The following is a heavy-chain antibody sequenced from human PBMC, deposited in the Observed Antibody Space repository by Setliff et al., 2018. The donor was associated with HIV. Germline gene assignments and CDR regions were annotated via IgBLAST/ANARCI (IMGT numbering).Heavy chain of an antibody. Sequence: PGGSLRLSCAPSGFTLGSYAMSWVRQAPGKGLEWVSVISGSGDSTFYADSLKGRFTISRDNSKNTLCLQMNSLRAEDTALYYCSKGHPDGDPYYFDYWGQGTLVTVSS. CDR1: GFTLGSYA. J-gene: IGHJ4*02. V-gene: IGHV3-23*01. D-gene: IGHD2-21*02. CDR2: ISGSGDST. CDR3: SKGHPDGDPYYFDY.